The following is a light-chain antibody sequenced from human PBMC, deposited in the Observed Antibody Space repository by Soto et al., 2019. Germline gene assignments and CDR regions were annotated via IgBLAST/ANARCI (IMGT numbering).Light chain of an antibody. V-gene: IGKV3-15*01. CDR1: QGVTTN. J-gene: IGKJ1*01. Sequence: EVVMSQTQGTLSVSPGERATLFCRAAQGVTTNFAWYQQKPGQAPRLLIYGASARATGIPARFSGSGSGTEFTLTISSLQSEDFGIYYCQKYNQWPWTAGPGTKVDIK. CDR3: QKYNQWPWT. CDR2: GAS.